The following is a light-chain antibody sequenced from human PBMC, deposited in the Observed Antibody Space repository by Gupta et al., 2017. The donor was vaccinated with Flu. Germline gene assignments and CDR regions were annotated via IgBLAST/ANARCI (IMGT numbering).Light chain of an antibody. J-gene: IGLJ3*02. CDR1: SSNIGINY. CDR3: GTLDSGRRAGV. CDR2: DND. V-gene: IGLV1-51*01. Sequence: KVTISCSGSSSNIGINYVSWYQHFPRTAPKLLIFDNDKQPSGIPDRFSGSKSGTSATLDITGLQAGDEADYYCGTLDSGRRAGVFGGGTKLTVL.